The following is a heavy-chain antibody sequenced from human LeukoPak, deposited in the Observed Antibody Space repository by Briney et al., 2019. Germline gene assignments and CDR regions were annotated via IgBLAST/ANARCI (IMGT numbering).Heavy chain of an antibody. D-gene: IGHD3-22*01. CDR1: GYTFTSYY. CDR2: INPSGGST. J-gene: IGHJ3*02. CDR3: ARDQTYDSGSWGAFDI. V-gene: IGHV1-46*01. Sequence: ASVKVSCKASGYTFTSYYMHWVRQAPGQGLEWMGIINPSGGSTSYAQKFQGRVTMTRDTSTSTVYMELSSLRSEDTAVYYCARDQTYDSGSWGAFDIWGQGTMVTVSS.